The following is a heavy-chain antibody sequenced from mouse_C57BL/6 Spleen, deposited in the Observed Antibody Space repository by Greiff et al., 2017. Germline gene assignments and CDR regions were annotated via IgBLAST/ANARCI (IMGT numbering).Heavy chain of an antibody. J-gene: IGHJ3*01. V-gene: IGHV1-80*01. CDR3: ARGDYDYDGVY. CDR1: GYAFSSYW. Sequence: VQLQQSGAELVKPGASVKISCKASGYAFSSYWMNWVKQRPGKGLEWIGQIYPGDGDTNYNGKFKGKATLTADKSSSTAYMQLSSLTSEDAAGYFCARGDYDYDGVYWGQGTLVTVSA. D-gene: IGHD2-4*01. CDR2: IYPGDGDT.